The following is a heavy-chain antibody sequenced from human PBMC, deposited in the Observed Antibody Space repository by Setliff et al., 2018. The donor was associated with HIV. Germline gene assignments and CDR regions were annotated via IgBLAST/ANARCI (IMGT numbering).Heavy chain of an antibody. CDR1: GGSISSHY. J-gene: IGHJ6*03. Sequence: SETLSLTCTVSGGSISSHYWSWIRQPPGKGLQWIGYVYNSGSTNYNPSLKSRVTISVGTSKNQVSLRLSSVTAADTAVYYCARDGDVVGFWGYYMDVWGKGTTVTVSS. CDR3: ARDGDVVGFWGYYMDV. V-gene: IGHV4-59*11. CDR2: VYNSGST. D-gene: IGHD3-16*01.